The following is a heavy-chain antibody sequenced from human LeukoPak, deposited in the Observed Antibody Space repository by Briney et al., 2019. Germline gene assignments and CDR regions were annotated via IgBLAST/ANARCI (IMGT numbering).Heavy chain of an antibody. Sequence: PSETLSLTCAVSGYSISSGYYWGWIRQPPGKGLEWIGSIYHSGSTYYNPSPKSRVTISVDTSKNQFSLKLSSVTAADTAVYYCARASRFGLVIIVDYFDYWGQGTMVTVSS. CDR1: GYSISSGYY. J-gene: IGHJ4*02. CDR3: ARASRFGLVIIVDYFDY. CDR2: IYHSGST. V-gene: IGHV4-38-2*01. D-gene: IGHD3/OR15-3a*01.